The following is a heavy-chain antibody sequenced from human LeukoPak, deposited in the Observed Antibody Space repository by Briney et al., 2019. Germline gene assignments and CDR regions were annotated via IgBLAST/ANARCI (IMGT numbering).Heavy chain of an antibody. CDR2: ISSSGSTI. J-gene: IGHJ6*04. Sequence: GGSLRLSCAASGFTFSSYEMSWVRQAPGKGLEWVSYISSSGSTIYYADSVKGRFTISRDNAKNSLYLQMNSLRAEDTAVYYCAELGITMIGGVWGKGTTVTISS. CDR1: GFTFSSYE. CDR3: AELGITMIGGV. V-gene: IGHV3-48*03. D-gene: IGHD3-10*02.